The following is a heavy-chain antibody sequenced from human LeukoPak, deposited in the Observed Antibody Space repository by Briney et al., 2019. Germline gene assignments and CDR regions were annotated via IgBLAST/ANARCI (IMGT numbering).Heavy chain of an antibody. D-gene: IGHD3-16*01. J-gene: IGHJ5*02. CDR1: GFTFSIFW. CDR3: ARGGKRFDP. Sequence: GGSLRLSFTASGFTFSIFWMSWVRQAPGKGLEWVAKIEGDGSDKYYVDSVKGRFTISRDNAKKSLYLQMNSLRAEDTAVYYCARGGKRFDPWGQGTLVTVSS. V-gene: IGHV3-7*01. CDR2: IEGDGSDK.